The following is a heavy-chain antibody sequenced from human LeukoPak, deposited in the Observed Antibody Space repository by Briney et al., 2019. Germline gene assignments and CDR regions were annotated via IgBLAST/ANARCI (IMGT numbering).Heavy chain of an antibody. D-gene: IGHD3-10*01. CDR2: IYTSGST. CDR3: ARSDGYGLVGI. J-gene: IGHJ3*02. V-gene: IGHV4-61*02. CDR1: GGSINSGSYY. Sequence: SETLSLTCTVSGGSINSGSYYWSWIRQPAGKGLEWIGRIYTSGSTKYNPSLKSRVTISVDTSKNQFSLKLSSVTAADTAVYYCARSDGYGLVGIWGQGTMVTVSS.